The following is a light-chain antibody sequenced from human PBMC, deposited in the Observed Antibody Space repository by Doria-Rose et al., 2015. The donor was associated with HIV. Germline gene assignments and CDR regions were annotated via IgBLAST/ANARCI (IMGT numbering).Light chain of an antibody. CDR1: QSVLYSSNNKNY. CDR2: WAS. Sequence: DIPLTQSPDSLAVSLGERATINCKSSQSVLYSSNNKNYLAWYQQKPGQPPKLLIYWASTRESGVPDRFSGSGSGTDFTLTISSLQAEDVAVYYCQQYYSTLTWTFGQGTKVEIK. J-gene: IGKJ1*01. CDR3: QQYYSTLTWT. V-gene: IGKV4-1*01.